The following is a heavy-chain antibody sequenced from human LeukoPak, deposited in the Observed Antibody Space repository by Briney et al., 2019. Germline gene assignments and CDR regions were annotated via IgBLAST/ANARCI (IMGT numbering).Heavy chain of an antibody. CDR1: GFTFSSYW. Sequence: GRSLRLSCAASGFTFSSYWMSWVRQAPGKGLEWVANIKQDGSEKYYVDSVKGRFTISRDNAKNSLYLQMNSLRAEDTAVYYCASGSGYDPKGLDYWGQGTLVTVSS. CDR2: IKQDGSEK. D-gene: IGHD5-12*01. J-gene: IGHJ4*02. V-gene: IGHV3-7*01. CDR3: ASGSGYDPKGLDY.